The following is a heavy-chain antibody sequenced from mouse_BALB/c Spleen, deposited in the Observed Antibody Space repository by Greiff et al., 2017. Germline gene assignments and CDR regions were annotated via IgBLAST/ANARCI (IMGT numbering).Heavy chain of an antibody. CDR1: GYTFTDYY. CDR3: AKDDGTLMDY. Sequence: VQLKQPGAELVKPGASVKISCKASGYTFTDYYINWVKQKPGQGLEWIGWIYPGSGNTKYNEKFKGKATLTVDTSSSTAYMQLSSLTSEDTAVYFCAKDDGTLMDYWGQGTSVTVSS. J-gene: IGHJ4*01. V-gene: IGHV1-84*02. CDR2: IYPGSGNT. D-gene: IGHD2-3*01.